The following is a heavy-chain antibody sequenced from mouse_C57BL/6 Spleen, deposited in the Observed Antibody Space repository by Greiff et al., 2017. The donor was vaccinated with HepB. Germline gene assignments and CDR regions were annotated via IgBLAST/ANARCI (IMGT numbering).Heavy chain of an antibody. V-gene: IGHV1-82*01. CDR2: IYPGDGDT. J-gene: IGHJ1*03. CDR3: ARRAYYSNYRDWYFDV. Sequence: VKLMESGPELVKPGASVKISCKASGYAFSSSWMNWVKQRPGKGLEWIGRIYPGDGDTNYNGKFKGKATLTADKSSSTAYMQLSSLTSEDSAVYFCARRAYYSNYRDWYFDVWGTGTTVTVSS. CDR1: GYAFSSSW. D-gene: IGHD2-5*01.